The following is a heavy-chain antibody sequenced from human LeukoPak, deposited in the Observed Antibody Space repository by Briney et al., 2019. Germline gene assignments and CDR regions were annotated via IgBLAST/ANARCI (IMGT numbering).Heavy chain of an antibody. V-gene: IGHV1-2*02. D-gene: IGHD1-26*01. CDR3: ASLSPRIVGATIVDY. Sequence: ASVKVSFKASGYTFTGYYMHWVRQAPGRGLEWMGWINPNSGGTNYAQKFQGRVTMTRDTSISTAYMELSRLRSDDTAVYYCASLSPRIVGATIVDYWGQGTLVTVSS. J-gene: IGHJ4*02. CDR2: INPNSGGT. CDR1: GYTFTGYY.